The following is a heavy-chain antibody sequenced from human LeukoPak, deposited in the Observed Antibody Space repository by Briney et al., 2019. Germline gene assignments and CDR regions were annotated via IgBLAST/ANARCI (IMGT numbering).Heavy chain of an antibody. CDR1: GGSISSGSYY. D-gene: IGHD3-3*02. CDR3: ARGVALNWFDP. CDR2: IYTSGST. Sequence: SETLSLTCTVSGGSISSGSYYWSWIRQPAGKGLEWIGRIYTSGSTNYNPSLKSRVTISVDTSKNQFSLKLSSVTAADTAVYYCARGVALNWFDPWGQGTLVTVSS. V-gene: IGHV4-61*02. J-gene: IGHJ5*02.